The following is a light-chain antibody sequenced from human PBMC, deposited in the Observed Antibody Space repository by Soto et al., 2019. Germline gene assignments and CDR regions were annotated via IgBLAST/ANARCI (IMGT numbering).Light chain of an antibody. J-gene: IGLJ1*01. CDR2: DVT. V-gene: IGLV2-11*01. CDR1: SPDVGVY. Sequence: QSALTQPRSVSGSPGQSVTISCTGTSPDVGVYVSWYQQHPGKAPKLLIYDVTKRPSGVPDRFSGSKSGNTASLTVSGLQTEDEADYYCCSFAGSTTYVFGTGTKLTVL. CDR3: CSFAGSTTYV.